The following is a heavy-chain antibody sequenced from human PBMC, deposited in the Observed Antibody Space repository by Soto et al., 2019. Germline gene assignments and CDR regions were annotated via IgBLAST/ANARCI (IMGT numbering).Heavy chain of an antibody. D-gene: IGHD1-1*01. CDR2: ISYDGSNK. Sequence: QVQLVESGGGVVQPGRSLRLSCAASGFTFSRYAMHWVRQAPGKGLEWVAVISYDGSNKYYADSVKGRFTISRDNSKNAVYLQRNSLRTASTAVYYGARDRLRYNWNEFPYDYFGMDVWGQGTTVTVSS. J-gene: IGHJ6*02. V-gene: IGHV3-30-3*01. CDR1: GFTFSRYA. CDR3: ARDRLRYNWNEFPYDYFGMDV.